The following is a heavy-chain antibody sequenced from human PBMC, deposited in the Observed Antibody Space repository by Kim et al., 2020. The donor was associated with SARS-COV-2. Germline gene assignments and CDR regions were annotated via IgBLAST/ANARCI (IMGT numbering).Heavy chain of an antibody. V-gene: IGHV3-9*01. CDR2: ISWNSGSI. CDR3: AKDVSGSYPGVDWFDP. D-gene: IGHD1-26*01. CDR1: GFTFDDYA. J-gene: IGHJ5*02. Sequence: GGSLRLSCAASGFTFDDYAMHWVRQAPGKGLEWVSGISWNSGSIGYADSVKGRFTISRDNAKNSLYLQMNSLRAEDTALYYCAKDVSGSYPGVDWFDPWG.